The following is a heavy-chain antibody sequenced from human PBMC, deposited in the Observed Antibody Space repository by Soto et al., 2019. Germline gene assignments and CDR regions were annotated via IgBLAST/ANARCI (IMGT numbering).Heavy chain of an antibody. D-gene: IGHD6-19*01. CDR2: IYDSGNT. CDR1: GGSISNNHYY. Sequence: QVQLQESGPGLVKPSQTLSLTCTVSGGSISNNHYYWSWIRQSPGKGLEWIGHIYDSGNTYNNPSLKSRVTISVDTSKNQFSLKLTSVTDADTAVYYCARGLAWEKVDSWGQGTLITVSS. J-gene: IGHJ4*02. V-gene: IGHV4-30-4*01. CDR3: ARGLAWEKVDS.